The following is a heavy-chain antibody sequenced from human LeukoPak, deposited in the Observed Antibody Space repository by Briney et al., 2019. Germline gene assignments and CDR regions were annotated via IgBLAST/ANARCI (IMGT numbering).Heavy chain of an antibody. J-gene: IGHJ4*02. V-gene: IGHV1-2*06. D-gene: IGHD4-23*01. CDR3: ARAPRVVTMFTLPTSDY. CDR1: GYTFTGYY. Sequence: GASVKVSCKASGYTFTGYYMHWVRQAPGQGLGWMGRINPNSGGTNYAQKFQGRVTMTRDTSISTAYMELSRLRSDETAVYYCARAPRVVTMFTLPTSDYWGQGTLVTVSS. CDR2: INPNSGGT.